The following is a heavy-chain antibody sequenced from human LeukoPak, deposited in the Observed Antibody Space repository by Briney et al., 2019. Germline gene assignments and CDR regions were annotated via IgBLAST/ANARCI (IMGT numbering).Heavy chain of an antibody. V-gene: IGHV4-4*07. CDR2: IYTSGST. Sequence: TSETLSLTCTVSGGSISSYYWSWIRQPAGKGLEWIGRIYTSGSTNCNPSLKSRVTMSVDTSKNQFSLKMTSVTAADTAVYYCAREAVPAAISWAAFDIWGQGTMVTVSS. D-gene: IGHD2-2*01. J-gene: IGHJ3*02. CDR3: AREAVPAAISWAAFDI. CDR1: GGSISSYY.